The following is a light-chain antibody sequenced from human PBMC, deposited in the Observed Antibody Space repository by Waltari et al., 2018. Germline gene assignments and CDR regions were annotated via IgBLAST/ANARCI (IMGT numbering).Light chain of an antibody. J-gene: IGKJ2*02. CDR2: ETS. Sequence: ITCRASQTIDYLSWYQHKPGEAPKLLIYETSTLQSGVPTRFSGSKFGTTFIITISSLQPEDFATYFCQPNYDTPRTFGQGTKVDIK. CDR1: QTIDY. V-gene: IGKV1-39*01. CDR3: QPNYDTPRT.